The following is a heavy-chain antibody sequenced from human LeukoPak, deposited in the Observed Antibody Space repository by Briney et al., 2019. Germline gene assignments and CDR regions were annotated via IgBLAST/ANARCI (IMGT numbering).Heavy chain of an antibody. CDR3: ARVPRYSSSWYSENWFDP. CDR1: GYTFTSYG. V-gene: IGHV1-18*01. Sequence: GASVKVSCKPSGYTFTSYGISWVRQAPGQGLEWMGWISAYNGNTNYAQKLQGRVTMTTDTSTSTAYMELRSLRSDDTAVYYCARVPRYSSSWYSENWFDPWGQGTLVTVSS. J-gene: IGHJ5*02. D-gene: IGHD6-13*01. CDR2: ISAYNGNT.